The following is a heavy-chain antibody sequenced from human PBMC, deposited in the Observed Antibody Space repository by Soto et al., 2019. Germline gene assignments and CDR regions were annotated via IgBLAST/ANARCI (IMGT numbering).Heavy chain of an antibody. Sequence: PGGSLRLSCAASGFTFSSYAMSWVRQAPGMGLEWVSAISDSGGNTYYTDSVKGRFTISRDNSKNTLYLQMNSLRAEDTAVYYCAGAVAGYYYGMDVWGQGTTVTVSS. J-gene: IGHJ6*02. CDR3: AGAVAGYYYGMDV. V-gene: IGHV3-23*01. D-gene: IGHD6-19*01. CDR1: GFTFSSYA. CDR2: ISDSGGNT.